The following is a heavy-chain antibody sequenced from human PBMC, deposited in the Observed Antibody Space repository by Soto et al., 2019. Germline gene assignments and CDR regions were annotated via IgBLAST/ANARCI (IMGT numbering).Heavy chain of an antibody. CDR3: VKIRNGYYDSNSYCIYYFDY. D-gene: IGHD3-22*01. Sequence: GASVKVSCKASGYTFTSYDINWVRQAPGQGLEWMGWLNPTSGNSGSAQKFQGRLTMTRDSSMSTVYMELSSLRSEDSAVYYCVKIRNGYYDSNSYCIYYFDYWGQETPVTVSS. V-gene: IGHV1-8*01. CDR1: GYTFTSYD. J-gene: IGHJ4*02. CDR2: LNPTSGNS.